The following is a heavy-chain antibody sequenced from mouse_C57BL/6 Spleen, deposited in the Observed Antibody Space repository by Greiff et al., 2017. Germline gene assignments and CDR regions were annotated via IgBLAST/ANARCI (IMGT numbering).Heavy chain of an antibody. Sequence: DVQLQESGPGLVKPSQSLSLTCSVTGYSITSGYYWNWIRQFPGNKLEWMGYISYDGSNNYNPSLKNRISITRDTSKNQFFLKLNSVTTEDTATYYCAREGLQTAHDYAMDYWGQGTSVTVSS. CDR3: AREGLQTAHDYAMDY. D-gene: IGHD3-2*02. J-gene: IGHJ4*01. CDR1: GYSITSGYY. V-gene: IGHV3-6*01. CDR2: ISYDGSN.